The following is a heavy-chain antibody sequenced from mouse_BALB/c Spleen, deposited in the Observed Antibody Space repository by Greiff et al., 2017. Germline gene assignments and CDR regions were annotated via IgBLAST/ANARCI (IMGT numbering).Heavy chain of an antibody. V-gene: IGHV1S56*01. CDR2: IYPGNVNT. J-gene: IGHJ4*01. CDR3: ARNYGYAMDY. CDR1: GYTFTSYY. D-gene: IGHD1-1*01. Sequence: QVQLQQSGPELVKPGASVRISCKASGYTFTSYYIHWVKQRPGQGLEWIGWIYPGNVNTKYNEKFKGKATLTADTSSSTAYMQLSSLTSEDSAVYFCARNYGYAMDYWGQGTSVTVSS.